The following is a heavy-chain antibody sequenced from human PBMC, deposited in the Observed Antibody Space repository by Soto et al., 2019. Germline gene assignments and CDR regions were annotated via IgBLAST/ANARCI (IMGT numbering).Heavy chain of an antibody. CDR2: ISYDGSNK. D-gene: IGHD5-18*01. CDR1: GFTFNSYA. V-gene: IGHV3-30-3*01. CDR3: AKALGGYSYGLGY. J-gene: IGHJ4*02. Sequence: HPGGSLRLSCAASGFTFNSYAMHWVRQAPGKGLEWVAVISYDGSNKYYADSVKGRFTISRDNSKNTLYLQMNSLRAEDTAVYYCAKALGGYSYGLGYWGQGTLVTVSS.